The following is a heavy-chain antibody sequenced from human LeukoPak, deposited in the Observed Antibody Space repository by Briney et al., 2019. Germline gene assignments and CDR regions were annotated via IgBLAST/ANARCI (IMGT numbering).Heavy chain of an antibody. D-gene: IGHD6-6*01. J-gene: IGHJ6*03. CDR1: GFTFSSYS. CDR3: AKSRGGSSSRYYYYYMDV. CDR2: ISISSTYT. Sequence: GGSLRLSCAASGFTFSSYSLNWVRQAPGKGLEWVSSISISSTYTYYADSVKGRFTISRDNAKSSLFLQMNSLRAEDTAVYYCAKSRGGSSSRYYYYYMDVWGKGTTVTVSS. V-gene: IGHV3-21*01.